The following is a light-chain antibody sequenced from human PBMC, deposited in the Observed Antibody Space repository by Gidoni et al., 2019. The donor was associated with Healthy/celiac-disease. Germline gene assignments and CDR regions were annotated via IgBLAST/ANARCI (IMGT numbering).Light chain of an antibody. CDR3: AAWDDSLSGWV. CDR2: RNN. CDR1: SSNIGSNY. V-gene: IGLV1-47*01. Sequence: QSVLTQSPSFSGSSGPRVTLSCSGSSSNIGSNYVYWYQQPPGTSPKLLIYRNNQRPSGVPDRFSGSRSGTSASLAISGLRSEDEADYYCAAWDDSLSGWVFGGGTKLTVL. J-gene: IGLJ3*02.